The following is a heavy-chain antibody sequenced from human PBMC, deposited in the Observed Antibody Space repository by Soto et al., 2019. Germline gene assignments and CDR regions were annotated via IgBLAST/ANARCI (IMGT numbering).Heavy chain of an antibody. CDR2: IYPGDSDT. CDR3: ARANLLQLVLPY. J-gene: IGHJ4*02. V-gene: IGHV5-51*01. Sequence: LKISCKGSGYSFTNFWIGWVRQMPGKGLEWMGIIYPGDSDTRYSPSFQGQVTISADKSISTAYLQWTSLKASDTAMYYCARANLLQLVLPYWGQGTLVTVSS. CDR1: GYSFTNFW. D-gene: IGHD6-6*01.